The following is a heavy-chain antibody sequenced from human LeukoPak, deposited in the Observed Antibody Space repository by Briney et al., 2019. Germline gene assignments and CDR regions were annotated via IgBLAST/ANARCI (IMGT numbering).Heavy chain of an antibody. V-gene: IGHV3-15*01. D-gene: IGHD1-1*01. CDR2: IKSKSDGRTT. CDR3: TTDPRNGYYFDF. Sequence: GGSLRLSCAVSGFTFSNVWMSWVRQAPGKGLEWVGRIKSKSDGRTTDYAAPVKGRFTFSRDDSRNTLYLQMNSLNTADTAVYYCTTDPRNGYYFDFWGQGTLVTVSS. CDR1: GFTFSNVW. J-gene: IGHJ4*02.